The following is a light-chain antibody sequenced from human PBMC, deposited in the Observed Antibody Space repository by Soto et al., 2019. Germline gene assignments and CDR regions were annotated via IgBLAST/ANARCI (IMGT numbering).Light chain of an antibody. CDR1: QSISSY. CDR3: QQSYSTPRIT. V-gene: IGKV1-39*01. CDR2: AAS. J-gene: IGKJ5*01. Sequence: DIQMTQSPSSLSASVGDRVTITCRASQSISSYLNWYQQKPGKAPKLLIYAASSLQSGVPSRFSGSGSGTDFTPTISSMQPEDVATYYCQQSYSTPRITFGEGTRLEIK.